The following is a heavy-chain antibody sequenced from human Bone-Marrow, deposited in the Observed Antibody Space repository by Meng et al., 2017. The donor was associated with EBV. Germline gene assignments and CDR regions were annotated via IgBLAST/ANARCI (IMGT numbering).Heavy chain of an antibody. CDR1: GGSFSGYY. J-gene: IGHJ5*02. Sequence: QGQLQRWGAGSLKPSGTLPLTCAVYGGSFSGYYWSWIRQPPGKGLEWIGEINHSGSTNYNPSLKSRVTISVDTSKNQFSLKLSSVTAADTAVYYCARVVWSIVGATQWFDPWGQGTLVTVSS. CDR3: ARVVWSIVGATQWFDP. CDR2: INHSGST. V-gene: IGHV4-34*01. D-gene: IGHD1-26*01.